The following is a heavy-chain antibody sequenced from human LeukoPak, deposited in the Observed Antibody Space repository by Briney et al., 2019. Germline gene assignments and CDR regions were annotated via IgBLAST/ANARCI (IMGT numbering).Heavy chain of an antibody. CDR2: INPNSDGT. CDR3: ASHNSGYDSAPFDY. Sequence: ASVKVSCKASGYTFTGYYMHWVRQAPGQGLEWMGRINPNSDGTNYAQKFQGRVTMTRDTSISTAYMELSRLRSDHTAVYYCASHNSGYDSAPFDYWGQGTLVTVSS. J-gene: IGHJ4*02. V-gene: IGHV1-2*06. CDR1: GYTFTGYY. D-gene: IGHD5-12*01.